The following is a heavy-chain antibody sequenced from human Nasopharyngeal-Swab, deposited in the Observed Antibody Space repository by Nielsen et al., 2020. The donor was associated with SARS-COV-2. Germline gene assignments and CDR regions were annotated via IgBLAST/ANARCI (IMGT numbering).Heavy chain of an antibody. D-gene: IGHD6-13*01. J-gene: IGHJ4*02. V-gene: IGHV3-21*01. Sequence: VCQMPGKGLEWVSSISSSSSYIYYADSVKGRFTISRDNAKNSLYLQMNSLRAEDTAVYYCARVAGLIAAAGDYWGQGTLVTVSS. CDR2: ISSSSSYI. CDR3: ARVAGLIAAAGDY.